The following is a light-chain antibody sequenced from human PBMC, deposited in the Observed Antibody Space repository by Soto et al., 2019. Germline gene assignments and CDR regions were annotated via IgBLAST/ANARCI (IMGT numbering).Light chain of an antibody. Sequence: DIQLTQSPSFLSASVGDSVTITCRASQGINNYLAWYQQKLGTAPTLLIYSASTLESGVPSRFSGSGSGTGFPLTISSLQPEHSGPSSCHPPNRAPPPYTFGQGTKLAIK. CDR2: SAS. J-gene: IGKJ2*01. CDR3: HPPNRAPPPYT. V-gene: IGKV1-9*01. CDR1: QGINNY.